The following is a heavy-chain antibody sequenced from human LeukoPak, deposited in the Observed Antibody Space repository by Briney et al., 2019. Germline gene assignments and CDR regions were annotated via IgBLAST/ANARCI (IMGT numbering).Heavy chain of an antibody. CDR1: GGSISSYY. CDR2: VYYSGST. V-gene: IGHV4-59*01. CDR3: ARGPGSGTYWAFDY. D-gene: IGHD1-26*01. Sequence: SETLSLTCTVSGGSISSYYWSWIRQPPGKGLEWIGYVYYSGSTSYNPSLKSRVTISVDTSKNQFALKLSSVTAADAAVYYCARGPGSGTYWAFDYWGQGTLVTVSS. J-gene: IGHJ4*02.